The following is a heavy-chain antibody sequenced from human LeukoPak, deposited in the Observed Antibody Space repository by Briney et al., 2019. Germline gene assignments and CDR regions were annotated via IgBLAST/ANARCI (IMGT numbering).Heavy chain of an antibody. V-gene: IGHV3-21*01. CDR3: ARDRGHTDY. CDR2: IISSSSYI. J-gene: IGHJ4*02. Sequence: GGPVRLSCAASGFTFSSYSMNWVRQAPGKGLEWVSSIISSSSYIYYADSVKGRFTISRDNAKNSLYLQMNSLRAEDTAVYYCARDRGHTDYWGQGTLVTVSS. CDR1: GFTFSSYS.